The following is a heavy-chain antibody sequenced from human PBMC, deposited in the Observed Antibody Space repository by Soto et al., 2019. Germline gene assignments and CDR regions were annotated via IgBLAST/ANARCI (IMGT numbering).Heavy chain of an antibody. J-gene: IGHJ4*02. Sequence: EVRLVESGGGLIQPGGSLRLSCAASELTLSSNYMTWVRQAPGKRLEWVSLIYSDGRTYHADSVKGRFTISRDDFRNTVYLQMNSLRAEDTAVYYCARAYGAGSYFCDYWGQGTPVTVSS. CDR1: ELTLSSNY. D-gene: IGHD3-10*01. CDR2: IYSDGRT. CDR3: ARAYGAGSYFCDY. V-gene: IGHV3-53*01.